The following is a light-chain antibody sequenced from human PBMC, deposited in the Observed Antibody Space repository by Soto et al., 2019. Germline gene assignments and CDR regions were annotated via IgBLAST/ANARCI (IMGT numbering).Light chain of an antibody. CDR2: DAS. V-gene: IGKV1-5*01. J-gene: IGKJ1*01. CDR3: HQYKAYPT. CDR1: QSLNNR. Sequence: DIPLTQSPSTLSASVGDRVTITCRASQSLNNRLAWYQQKPGKAPKLLIYDASTLESGVSSRFSGTGSETSCTLTITDLQAEDLATYSCHQYKAYPTFGPGTKVAL.